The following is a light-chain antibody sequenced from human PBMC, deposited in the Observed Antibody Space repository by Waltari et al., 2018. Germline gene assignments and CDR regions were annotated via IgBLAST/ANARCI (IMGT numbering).Light chain of an antibody. V-gene: IGLV1-47*01. CDR2: KYD. Sequence: QSVLTQPPSASGTPGQRVTISCFGSTSNIGRHYVSWYQPIPGTTPKLLIHKYDQRPSGVPERFSGSVSGTSASLAISGLRSEDEADYYCTAWDDNLSVVFGGGTKLTVL. CDR1: TSNIGRHY. J-gene: IGLJ3*02. CDR3: TAWDDNLSVV.